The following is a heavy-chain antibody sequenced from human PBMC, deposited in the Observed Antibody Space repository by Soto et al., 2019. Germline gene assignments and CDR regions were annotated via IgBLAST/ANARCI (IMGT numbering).Heavy chain of an antibody. J-gene: IGHJ4*02. CDR1: GFTFSSYG. CDR2: ISYDGSNK. CDR3: AKAPTGYSSGWPTLLPDY. D-gene: IGHD6-19*01. Sequence: PGGSLRLSCAASGFTFSSYGMHWVRQAPGKGLEWVAVISYDGSNKYYADSVKGRFTISRDNSKNTLYLQMNSLRAEDTAVYYCAKAPTGYSSGWPTLLPDYWGQGTLVTVSS. V-gene: IGHV3-30*18.